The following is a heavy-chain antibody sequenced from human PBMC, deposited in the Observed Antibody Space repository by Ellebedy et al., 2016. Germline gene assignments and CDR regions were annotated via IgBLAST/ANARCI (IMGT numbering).Heavy chain of an antibody. CDR3: AKDPDYGDYD. CDR2: IMEGGSEK. J-gene: IGHJ4*02. CDR1: GFTFTSHW. V-gene: IGHV3-7*03. D-gene: IGHD4-17*01. Sequence: GESLKISXAASGFTFTSHWMSWVRQAPGKGLEWVANIMEGGSEKKYMDSVKGRFTISRDNAKNSLYLQMNSLRAEDTALYYCAKDPDYGDYDWGQGTLVTVSS.